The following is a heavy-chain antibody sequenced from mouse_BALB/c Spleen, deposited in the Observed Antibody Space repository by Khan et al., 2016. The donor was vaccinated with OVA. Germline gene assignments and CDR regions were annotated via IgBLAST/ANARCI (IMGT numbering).Heavy chain of an antibody. V-gene: IGHV2-6-5*01. CDR1: GFSLTDYA. CDR2: IWGGGSK. CDR3: AKDPPYYAMDY. J-gene: IGHJ4*01. Sequence: VQLQESGPGLVAPSQSLSITCTVSGFSLTDYAVSWIRQPPGKGLEWLGVIWGGGSKYYNSALKSRLSISKDNSKSQVFLKMNSLQTDDTAMYDCAKDPPYYAMDYWGQGTSVTVSS.